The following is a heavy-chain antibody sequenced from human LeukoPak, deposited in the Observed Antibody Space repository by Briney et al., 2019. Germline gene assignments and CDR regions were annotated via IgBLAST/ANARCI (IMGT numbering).Heavy chain of an antibody. CDR3: ARRGSYTQHFDY. CDR1: GFTFDDYA. D-gene: IGHD1-26*01. V-gene: IGHV3-53*01. CDR2: IYSGGST. J-gene: IGHJ4*02. Sequence: PGRSLRLSCAASGFTFDDYAMHWVRQAPGKGLEWVSVIYSGGSTYYADSVKGRFTISRDNSKNTLYLQMNSLRAEDTAVYYCARRGSYTQHFDYWGQGTLVTVSS.